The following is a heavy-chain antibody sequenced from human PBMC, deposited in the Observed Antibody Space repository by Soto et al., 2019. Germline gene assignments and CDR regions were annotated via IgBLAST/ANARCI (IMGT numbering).Heavy chain of an antibody. Sequence: GESRNRSCTASDCTLIGSRMSWISQDPGKGLEWVSSISSSSSYIYYADSVKGRFTISRDNAKNSLYLQMNSLRAEDTAVYYCARDLNVGATARGYYGMDVWGQGNTVNV. D-gene: IGHD1-26*01. V-gene: IGHV3-21*01. CDR3: ARDLNVGATARGYYGMDV. CDR2: ISSSSSYI. J-gene: IGHJ6*02. CDR1: DCTLIGSR.